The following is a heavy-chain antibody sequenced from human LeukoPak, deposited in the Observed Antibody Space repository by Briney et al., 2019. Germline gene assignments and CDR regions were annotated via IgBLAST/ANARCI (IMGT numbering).Heavy chain of an antibody. Sequence: GESLKISCKASGYNFNRYWIGWVRHTPGNGLEWVAMIYPGDSDDRYSPSFQGHVTISADRSVTTAYLHWTSLKASDTAIYYCARRDDCTAYNDFWGQGTRVTVSS. J-gene: IGHJ4*02. CDR1: GYNFNRYW. V-gene: IGHV5-51*01. CDR3: ARRDDCTAYNDF. D-gene: IGHD3-16*01. CDR2: IYPGDSDD.